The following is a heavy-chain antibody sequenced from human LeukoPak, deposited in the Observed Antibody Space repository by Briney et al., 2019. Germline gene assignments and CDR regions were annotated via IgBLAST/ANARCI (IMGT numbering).Heavy chain of an antibody. Sequence: SEALSLTCIVSGGSISSSSYYWGWIRQPPGKGLECIGSIYYSGSPYYNPSLKSRVPISVDTSKNQFSLKLSSVTAADTAVYYCAKHSRGANGNDAFDIWGQATMATVSS. J-gene: IGHJ3*02. CDR1: GGSISSSSYY. CDR2: IYYSGSP. V-gene: IGHV4-39*01. D-gene: IGHD1-26*01. CDR3: AKHSRGANGNDAFDI.